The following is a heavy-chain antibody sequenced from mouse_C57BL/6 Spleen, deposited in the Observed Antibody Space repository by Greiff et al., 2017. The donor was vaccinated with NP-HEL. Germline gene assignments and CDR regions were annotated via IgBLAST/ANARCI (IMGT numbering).Heavy chain of an antibody. J-gene: IGHJ4*01. V-gene: IGHV1-72*01. CDR3: AQGHFPYAMDY. CDR1: GYTFTSYW. Sequence: QVQLQQPGAELVKPGASVKLSCKASGYTFTSYWMHWVKQRPGRGLEWIGRIDPNSGGTKYNEEFKSKATLTVDKPSSTAYMQLSSLTSEDSAVYYCAQGHFPYAMDYWGQGTSVTVSS. CDR2: IDPNSGGT. D-gene: IGHD3-1*01.